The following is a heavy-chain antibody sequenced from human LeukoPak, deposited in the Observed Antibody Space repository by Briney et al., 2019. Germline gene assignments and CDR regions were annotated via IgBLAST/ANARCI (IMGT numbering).Heavy chain of an antibody. D-gene: IGHD2-2*01. CDR1: GFTFSSYA. J-gene: IGHJ6*03. Sequence: PGGSLRLSCAASGFTFSSYAMTWVRQAPGKGLEWVSGISGSGDSTYYADSVKGRFTISRDNSKNTLYLQVNSLRAEDTALYHCARAVYCSSTSCFGYMDVWGKGTTVTVSS. CDR3: ARAVYCSSTSCFGYMDV. V-gene: IGHV3-23*01. CDR2: ISGSGDST.